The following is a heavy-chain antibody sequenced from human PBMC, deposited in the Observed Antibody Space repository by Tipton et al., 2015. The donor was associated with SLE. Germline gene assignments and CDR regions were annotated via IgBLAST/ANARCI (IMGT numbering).Heavy chain of an antibody. J-gene: IGHJ6*02. Sequence: LRLSCTVSGGSVSSGSYYWSWIRQPPGKGLEWIGYIYYSGSTYYNPSLKSRVTISVDTSKNQFSLKLSSVTAADTAVYYCARDRGAAAGMNYYYGMDVWGQGTTVTVSS. CDR1: GGSVSSGSYY. CDR3: ARDRGAAAGMNYYYGMDV. D-gene: IGHD6-13*01. CDR2: IYYSGST. V-gene: IGHV4-31*03.